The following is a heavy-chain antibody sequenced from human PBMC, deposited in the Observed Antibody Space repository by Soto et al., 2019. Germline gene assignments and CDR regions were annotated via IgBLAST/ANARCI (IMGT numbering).Heavy chain of an antibody. D-gene: IGHD2-8*02. V-gene: IGHV4-59*01. Sequence: PSETLSLTCTVSGGSIGSYYWSWIRQPPGKGLEWIGYIYYSGITDYNPSLKSRVTISVDTSKSQFSLKLSSVTAADTAVYYCARGGGVYYFDYWGQGTLVTV. CDR2: IYYSGIT. CDR3: ARGGGVYYFDY. J-gene: IGHJ4*02. CDR1: GGSIGSYY.